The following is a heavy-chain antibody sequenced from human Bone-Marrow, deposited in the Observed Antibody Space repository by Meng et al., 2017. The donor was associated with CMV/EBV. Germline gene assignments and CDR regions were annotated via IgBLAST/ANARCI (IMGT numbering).Heavy chain of an antibody. D-gene: IGHD3-10*01. CDR3: ARGLYSYDSGSYIGPLGGSFDI. V-gene: IGHV1-8*01. J-gene: IGHJ3*02. CDR2: MNPNSGDI. Sequence: ASVKVSCKASGYTFTNYDINWVRQATGQGLEWMGWMNPNSGDIGYAPKFQDRVTMTRHTSISTAYMELSSLRSEDTAVYYCARGLYSYDSGSYIGPLGGSFDIWGQGKVVTVSS. CDR1: GYTFTNYD.